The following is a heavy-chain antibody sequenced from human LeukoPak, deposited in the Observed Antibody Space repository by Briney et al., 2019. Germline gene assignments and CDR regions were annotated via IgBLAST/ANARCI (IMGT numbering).Heavy chain of an antibody. J-gene: IGHJ4*02. Sequence: GSLRLSCAASGFTFSSYSMNWVRQAPGKGLEWVSSISSSSSYIYYADSVKGRFTISRDNAKNSLYLQMNSLRAEDTAVYYCARGHDYGDRNFDYWGQGTLVTVSS. CDR3: ARGHDYGDRNFDY. V-gene: IGHV3-21*01. D-gene: IGHD4-17*01. CDR1: GFTFSSYS. CDR2: ISSSSSYI.